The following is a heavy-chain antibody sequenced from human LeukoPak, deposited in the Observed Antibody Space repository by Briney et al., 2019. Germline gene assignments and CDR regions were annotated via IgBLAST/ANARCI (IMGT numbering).Heavy chain of an antibody. CDR1: GGSISSYY. V-gene: IGHV4-59*08. CDR2: IYYSGST. Sequence: SETLSLTCTVSGGSISSYYWSWIRQPPGKGLEWIGYIYYSGSTNYNPSLKSRVTISVDTSKDQFSLKLSSVTAADTAVYYCARQSSGWYHDYWGQGTLVTVSS. CDR3: ARQSSGWYHDY. D-gene: IGHD6-19*01. J-gene: IGHJ4*02.